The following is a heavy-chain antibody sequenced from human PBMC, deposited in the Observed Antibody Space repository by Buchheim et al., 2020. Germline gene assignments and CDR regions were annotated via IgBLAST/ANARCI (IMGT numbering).Heavy chain of an antibody. J-gene: IGHJ1*01. V-gene: IGHV3-30-3*01. D-gene: IGHD3-22*01. CDR2: ISYDGSNK. CDR1: GFTFSSYA. Sequence: QVQLVESGGGVVQPGRSLRLSCAASGFTFSSYAMHWVRQAPGKGLEWVAVISYDGSNKYYADSVKGRFTISRDNSKNTLYLQMNSLRAEDTAVYYCARDYEGYYDSSGYEDYFQHWGQGTL. CDR3: ARDYEGYYDSSGYEDYFQH.